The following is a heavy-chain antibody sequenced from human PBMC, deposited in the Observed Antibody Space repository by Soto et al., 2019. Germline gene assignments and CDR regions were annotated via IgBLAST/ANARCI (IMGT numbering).Heavy chain of an antibody. J-gene: IGHJ6*02. CDR2: ISADNSNT. Sequence: QAQLVQSGAEVKKPGASVKVSCKASGYTCYSHSISLVRQAPGQGLEWMGRISADNSNTKYAQKFRGRVTMTTDTSTSTVYMELRNLRSDDTAVYYCARCIQQDYYYGMDVWGQGTTVTVSS. CDR3: ARCIQQDYYYGMDV. V-gene: IGHV1-18*01. CDR1: GYTCYSHS. D-gene: IGHD5-18*01.